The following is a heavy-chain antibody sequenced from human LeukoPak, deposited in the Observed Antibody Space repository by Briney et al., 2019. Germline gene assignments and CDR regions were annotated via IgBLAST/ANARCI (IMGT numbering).Heavy chain of an antibody. V-gene: IGHV4-39*07. CDR1: GGSISSSSYY. D-gene: IGHD4-17*01. Sequence: PSETLSLTCTVSGGSISSSSYYWGWIRQPPGKGLEWIGSIYYSGSTYYNPSLKSRVTISVDTSKNQFSLKLSSVTAADTAVYYCARDGRLYGDYYFDYWGQGTLVTVSS. CDR3: ARDGRLYGDYYFDY. J-gene: IGHJ4*02. CDR2: IYYSGST.